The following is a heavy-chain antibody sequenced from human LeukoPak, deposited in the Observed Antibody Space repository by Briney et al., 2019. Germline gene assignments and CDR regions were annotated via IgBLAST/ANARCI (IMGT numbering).Heavy chain of an antibody. CDR3: ARDLDFGVVILRYYYYMDV. V-gene: IGHV1-2*02. J-gene: IGHJ6*03. CDR2: INPNSGGT. CDR1: GYTFTGYY. Sequence: ASVKVSCKASGYTFTGYYMHWVRQAPGQGLEWMGWINPNSGGTNYAQKFQGRVTMTRDTSISTACMELSRLGPDDTAVYYCARDLDFGVVILRYYYYMDVWGKGTTVTVSS. D-gene: IGHD3-3*01.